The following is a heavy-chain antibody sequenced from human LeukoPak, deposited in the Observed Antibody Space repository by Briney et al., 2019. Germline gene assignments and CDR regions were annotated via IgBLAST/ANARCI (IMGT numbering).Heavy chain of an antibody. D-gene: IGHD1-26*01. J-gene: IGHJ4*02. CDR1: GYTFTGYY. CDR2: INTNTGNP. Sequence: ASVKVSCKASGYTFTGYYIHWVRQAPGQGLEWMGWINTNTGNPTYAQGFTGRFVFSLDTSVSTAYLQISSLKAEDTAVYYCARGRVGATRASDYWGQGTLVTVSS. V-gene: IGHV7-4-1*02. CDR3: ARGRVGATRASDY.